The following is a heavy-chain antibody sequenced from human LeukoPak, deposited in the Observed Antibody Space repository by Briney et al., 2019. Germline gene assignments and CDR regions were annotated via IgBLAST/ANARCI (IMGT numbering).Heavy chain of an antibody. J-gene: IGHJ4*02. Sequence: GESLKISCKGSGYSFTSYWISWVRQMPGKGLEWMGRIDPSDSYTNYNPSFQGHVTISADKSISTAYLQWSSLKASDTAMYYCARQYSYEDFFDYWGQGTLVTVSS. D-gene: IGHD5-18*01. CDR1: GYSFTSYW. CDR3: ARQYSYEDFFDY. V-gene: IGHV5-10-1*01. CDR2: IDPSDSYT.